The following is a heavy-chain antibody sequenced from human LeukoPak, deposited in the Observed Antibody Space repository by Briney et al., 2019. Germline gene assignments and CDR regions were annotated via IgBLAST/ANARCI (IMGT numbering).Heavy chain of an antibody. CDR2: INHSGST. CDR3: ARAQSSLGADFDY. CDR1: GGSFSGYY. Sequence: SETLSLTCAVYGGSFSGYYWSWIRQPPGKGLEWIGEINHSGSTNYNPSLKSRVTISVDTSKNQFALKLSSVTAPDTAVYYWARAQSSLGADFDYWGQGTLVTVSS. V-gene: IGHV4-34*01. J-gene: IGHJ4*02. D-gene: IGHD1-26*01.